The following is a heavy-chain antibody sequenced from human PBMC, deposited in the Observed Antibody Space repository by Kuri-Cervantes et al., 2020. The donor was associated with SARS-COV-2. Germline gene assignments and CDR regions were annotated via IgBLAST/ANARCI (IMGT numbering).Heavy chain of an antibody. CDR2: ISWNSGSI. J-gene: IGHJ6*02. Sequence: GGSLRLSCAASGFTFDDYAMHWVRQAPGKGLEWVSGISWNSGSIGYADSVKGRFTISRDNAKNSLYLQMNSLRAEDTAVYYCARERLGMDVWGQGTTVTVSS. CDR3: ARERLGMDV. V-gene: IGHV3-9*01. CDR1: GFTFDDYA.